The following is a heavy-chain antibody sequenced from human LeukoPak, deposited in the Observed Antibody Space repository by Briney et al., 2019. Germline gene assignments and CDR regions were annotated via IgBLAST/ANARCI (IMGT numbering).Heavy chain of an antibody. J-gene: IGHJ5*02. V-gene: IGHV1-2*06. CDR2: INPNSGGT. CDR1: GYTFTGYY. Sequence: ASVKVSCKASGYTFTGYYIFWVRQAPGQGLKWMGRINPNSGGTQYAQEFRGRVTMTRDTSISIAYMELSRLRSDDTAVYYCARGYCSGGGCYSVENWFDPWGQGTLVTVSS. D-gene: IGHD2-15*01. CDR3: ARGYCSGGGCYSVENWFDP.